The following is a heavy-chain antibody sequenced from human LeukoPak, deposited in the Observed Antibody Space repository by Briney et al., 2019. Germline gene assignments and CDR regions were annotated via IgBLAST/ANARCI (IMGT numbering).Heavy chain of an antibody. CDR1: GGTFSSYA. CDR2: IIPIFGTA. J-gene: IGHJ4*02. V-gene: IGHV1-69*13. D-gene: IGHD1-26*01. CDR3: ASAREDGGATVIHFDY. Sequence: SVKVSCKASGGTFSSYAISWVRQAPGQGLEWMGGIIPIFGTANYAQKFQGRVTITADESTSTAYMELSSLRSEDTAVYYCASAREDGGATVIHFDYWGQGTLVTVSS.